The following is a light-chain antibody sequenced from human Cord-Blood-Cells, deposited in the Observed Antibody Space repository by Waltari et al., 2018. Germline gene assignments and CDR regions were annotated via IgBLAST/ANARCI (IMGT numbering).Light chain of an antibody. J-gene: IGLJ3*02. Sequence: PGQSITISCTGTSSDVGSYNLVSWYQQHPGKAPKLMIYEGSKRPSGVSNRFSGSKSGNTASLTISGLQAEDEADYYCCSYAGSSTWVFGGGTKLTVL. CDR2: EGS. V-gene: IGLV2-23*01. CDR3: CSYAGSSTWV. CDR1: SSDVGSYNL.